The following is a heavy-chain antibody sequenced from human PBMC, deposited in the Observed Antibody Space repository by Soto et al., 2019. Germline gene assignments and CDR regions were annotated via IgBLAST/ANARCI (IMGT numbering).Heavy chain of an antibody. CDR2: IRSKANSYAT. CDR3: TRSNRGIAAAGSGLGSYYYYYMDV. V-gene: IGHV3-73*01. D-gene: IGHD6-13*01. J-gene: IGHJ6*03. CDR1: GFTFSGSA. Sequence: GGSLRLSCAASGFTFSGSAMHWVRQASGKGLEWVGRIRSKANSYATAYAASVKGRFTISRDDSKNTAYLQMNSLKTEETAVYYCTRSNRGIAAAGSGLGSYYYYYMDVWGKGTTVTVSS.